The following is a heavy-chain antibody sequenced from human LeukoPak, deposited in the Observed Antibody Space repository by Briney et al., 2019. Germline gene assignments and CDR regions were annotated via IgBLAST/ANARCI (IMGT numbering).Heavy chain of an antibody. D-gene: IGHD3-22*01. J-gene: IGHJ5*02. CDR2: IYYSGST. CDR3: ARAYDSSGYYYWFDP. V-gene: IGHV4-31*03. CDR1: GGSISSGGYY. Sequence: SQTLSLTCTVSGGSISSGGYYWSWIRQHPGKGLKWIGYIYYSGSTYYNPSLKSRVTISVDTSKNQFSLKLSSVTAADTAVYYCARAYDSSGYYYWFDPWGQGTLVTVSS.